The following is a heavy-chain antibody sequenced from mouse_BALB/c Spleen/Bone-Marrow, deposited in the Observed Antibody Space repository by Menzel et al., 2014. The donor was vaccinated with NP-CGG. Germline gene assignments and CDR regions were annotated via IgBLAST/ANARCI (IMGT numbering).Heavy chain of an antibody. Sequence: EVQVVESGGGLVQPGGSLRLSCATSGFTFTDYYMSWVRQPPGKALEWLGFIRNKASGYTTEYSASVKGRFTISRDNSQSILYLQMNTLRAEDSATYYCATGWFAYWGQGTLVTVSA. V-gene: IGHV7-3*02. CDR2: IRNKASGYTT. J-gene: IGHJ3*01. CDR3: ATGWFAY. CDR1: GFTFTDYY.